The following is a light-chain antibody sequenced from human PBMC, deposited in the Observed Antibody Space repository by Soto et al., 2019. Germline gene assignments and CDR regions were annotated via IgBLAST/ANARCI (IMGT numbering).Light chain of an antibody. CDR1: QDIYNY. Sequence: DIQMTQSPSSLSASVGDRVTITCQASQDIYNYLGWYQQRPEKAPKLLISDASKLQTGVPPRFSGSGSGTDFTFTIDSLQPEDIATYYCQQYDSLPLTFGGGTKVDIK. J-gene: IGKJ4*01. CDR2: DAS. V-gene: IGKV1-33*01. CDR3: QQYDSLPLT.